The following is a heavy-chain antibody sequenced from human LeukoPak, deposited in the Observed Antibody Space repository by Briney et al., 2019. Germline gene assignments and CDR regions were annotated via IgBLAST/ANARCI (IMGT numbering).Heavy chain of an antibody. CDR1: GFTFSTYW. D-gene: IGHD3-10*01. CDR2: IKPDGSEK. Sequence: GGSLRLSCAASGFTFSTYWMGWVRQAPGKGLEWVAKIKPDGSEKDHVDSVKGRFTISRDNAKNTLFLRMNSLRVEDTAVYYCAGGSTLDRGLVYYWGQGTLVTVSS. J-gene: IGHJ4*02. V-gene: IGHV3-7*01. CDR3: AGGSTLDRGLVYY.